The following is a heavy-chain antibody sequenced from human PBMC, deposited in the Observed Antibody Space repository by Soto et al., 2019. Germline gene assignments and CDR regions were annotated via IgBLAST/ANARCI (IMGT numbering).Heavy chain of an antibody. Sequence: VQLLASGGGLVQSGGSLRLSCAASGFTFSSYAMSWVRQAPGKGLEWVSVISGSGGSTFYADSVKGRFTISRDNSKSTLYLQMNSLRADDTAVFYCAKSYYYDSSGFYPFDLWGRGTLVTVSS. CDR2: ISGSGGST. CDR3: AKSYYYDSSGFYPFDL. J-gene: IGHJ2*01. V-gene: IGHV3-23*01. D-gene: IGHD3-22*01. CDR1: GFTFSSYA.